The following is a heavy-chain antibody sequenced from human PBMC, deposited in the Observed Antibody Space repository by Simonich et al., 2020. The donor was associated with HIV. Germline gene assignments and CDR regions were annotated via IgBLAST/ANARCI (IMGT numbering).Heavy chain of an antibody. D-gene: IGHD3-3*01. V-gene: IGHV4-39*01. CDR1: GGSISSSSYY. CDR3: ASCGYDFWSGYYTSPDY. J-gene: IGHJ4*02. Sequence: QLQLQESGPGLVKPSETLSITCTVSGGSISSSSYYWGWIPQPPGKGLEWIGRNYYRCGTYSNPSLISRGTITVDKSKNQFSLKLSSVTDADTAVYYCASCGYDFWSGYYTSPDYWGQGTLVTVSS. CDR2: NYYRCGT.